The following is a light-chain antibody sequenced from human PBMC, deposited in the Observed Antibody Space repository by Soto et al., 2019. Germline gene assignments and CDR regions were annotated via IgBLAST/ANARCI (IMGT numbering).Light chain of an antibody. CDR2: EVS. V-gene: IGLV2-14*01. CDR1: SSDVGGYNY. Sequence: QSALTQPASVSGSPGQSITISCTGTSSDVGGYNYVSWYQQQSGKAPKLMIHEVSNRPSGVSNRFSGSKSGNTASLTISGLQAEDEADYYCSSSAGIYHYLVFGGGTKLTVL. CDR3: SSSAGIYHYLV. J-gene: IGLJ3*02.